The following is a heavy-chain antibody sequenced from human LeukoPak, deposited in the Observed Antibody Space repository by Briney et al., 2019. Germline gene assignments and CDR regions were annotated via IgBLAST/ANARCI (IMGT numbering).Heavy chain of an antibody. CDR3: AREEYSSSWHSYYFDY. V-gene: IGHV4-4*07. CDR2: IYTSGST. Sequence: PSETLSLTCTVSGGSISSYYWSWIRQPAGKGLEWIGRIYTSGSTNYNPSLKSRVTMSVDTSKNQFSLKLSSVTAADTAVYYCAREEYSSSWHSYYFDYWGQGTLVTVSS. CDR1: GGSISSYY. J-gene: IGHJ4*02. D-gene: IGHD6-13*01.